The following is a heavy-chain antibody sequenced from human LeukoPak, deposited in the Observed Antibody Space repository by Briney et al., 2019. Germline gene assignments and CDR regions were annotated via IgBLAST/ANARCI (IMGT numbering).Heavy chain of an antibody. CDR3: ARYYGDFLGYFDL. J-gene: IGHJ2*01. CDR1: GGSISSGGYY. V-gene: IGHV4-31*03. D-gene: IGHD4-17*01. CDR2: IYYGGST. Sequence: SETLSLTCTVSGGSISSGGYYWSWIRQHPGKGLEWIGYIYYGGSTFYNPSLKSRVTISIDTTENQFSLKLSSVTAADTAVYYCARYYGDFLGYFDLWGRGTLVTVSS.